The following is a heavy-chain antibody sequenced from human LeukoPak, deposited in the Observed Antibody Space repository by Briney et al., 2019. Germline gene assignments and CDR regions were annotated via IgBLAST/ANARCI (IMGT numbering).Heavy chain of an antibody. J-gene: IGHJ4*02. CDR1: GGSVSNYY. D-gene: IGHD5-18*01. CDR3: ARGYAYGPNYYFDY. Sequence: PSETLSLTCSFSGGSVSNYYWSWVRQPPGEGLEWIGYIYYSGSTDYNPSLKSRVTISIDTSKNHFSLRLSSVTAADTASYYCARGYAYGPNYYFDYWGQGTLVTVSS. V-gene: IGHV4-59*02. CDR2: IYYSGST.